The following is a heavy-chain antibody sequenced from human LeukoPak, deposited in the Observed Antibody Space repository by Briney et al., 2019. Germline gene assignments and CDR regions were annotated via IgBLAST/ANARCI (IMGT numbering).Heavy chain of an antibody. CDR2: ISGGGGTT. Sequence: GGSLRLSCAASGFTFSSYAMNWVRQAPGKGLEGVSAISGGGGTTHYADSVKGRFTIYRDNPKNTMFVQKNSLRAEDTAVYYCAKDREGLSSGYDLEYFDYWGQGTLVTVPT. CDR1: GFTFSSYA. CDR3: AKDREGLSSGYDLEYFDY. V-gene: IGHV3-23*01. D-gene: IGHD5-12*01. J-gene: IGHJ4*02.